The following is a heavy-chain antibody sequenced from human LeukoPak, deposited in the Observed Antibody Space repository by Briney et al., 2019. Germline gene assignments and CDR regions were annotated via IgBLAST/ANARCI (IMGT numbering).Heavy chain of an antibody. D-gene: IGHD3-9*01. J-gene: IGHJ6*03. CDR1: GFIFSSYW. CDR3: ARGLRYFDWLVYYYYMDV. CDR2: INEDGSDK. Sequence: GGSLRLSCAGSGFIFSSYWMAWVRQAPGKGLEWVANINEDGSDKNFVDSVKGRFTISRDNAKNSLYLQMNSLRAEDTAVYYCARGLRYFDWLVYYYYMDVWGKGTTVTISS. V-gene: IGHV3-7*01.